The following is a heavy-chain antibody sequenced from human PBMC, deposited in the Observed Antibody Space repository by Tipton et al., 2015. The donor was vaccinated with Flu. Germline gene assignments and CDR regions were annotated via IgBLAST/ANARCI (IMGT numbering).Heavy chain of an antibody. CDR3: ARHQSSSLLPFDY. CDR1: GGSINSYY. J-gene: IGHJ4*02. Sequence: LRLSCTVSGGSINSYYWSWIRQPPGKGLEWIGYIYYSGSTDYNPSLKSRVTISVDTSKNHFSLRLSSVTAADTAVYYCARHQSSSLLPFDYWDQGTLVTVSS. D-gene: IGHD6-6*01. CDR2: IYYSGST. V-gene: IGHV4-59*01.